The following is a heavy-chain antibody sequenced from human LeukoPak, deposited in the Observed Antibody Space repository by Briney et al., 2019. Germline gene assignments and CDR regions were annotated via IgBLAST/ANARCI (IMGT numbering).Heavy chain of an antibody. CDR2: IIPIFGTA. CDR3: ARDISLTEGYYYYGMDV. J-gene: IGHJ6*02. CDR1: GGTFSSYA. V-gene: IGHV1-69*13. Sequence: EASVKASCKASGGTFSSYAISWVRQAPGQGLEWMGGIIPIFGTANYAQKFQGRVTITADESTSTAYMELSSLRSEDTAVYYCARDISLTEGYYYYGMDVWGQGTTVTVSS.